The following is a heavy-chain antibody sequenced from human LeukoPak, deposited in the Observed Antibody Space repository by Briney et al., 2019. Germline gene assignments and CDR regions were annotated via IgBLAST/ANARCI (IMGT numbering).Heavy chain of an antibody. CDR2: INWNGGST. V-gene: IGHV3-20*04. CDR1: GFTFDDYG. CDR3: ARESRYHDYAEGAFDI. J-gene: IGHJ3*02. Sequence: PGGSLRLSRAASGFTFDDYGMSWVRPGPGKGLGWVSGINWNGGSTGYADSVKGRFTISRDNAKNSLYLQMNSLRAEDTALYYCARESRYHDYAEGAFDIWGQGTMVTVSS. D-gene: IGHD4-17*01.